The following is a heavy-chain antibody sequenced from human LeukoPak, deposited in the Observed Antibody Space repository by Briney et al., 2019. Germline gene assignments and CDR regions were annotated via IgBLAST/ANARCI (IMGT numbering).Heavy chain of an antibody. CDR3: ARHYGP. J-gene: IGHJ4*02. Sequence: ASETLSLTCTVSGVSISSYYWSWIRQPLGKGLEWIGYIYYSGSTNYNPSLKSRVTISVDTSKNQFSLKLSSVTAADTAVYYCARHYGPWGQGTLVTVSS. V-gene: IGHV4-59*01. D-gene: IGHD3-16*01. CDR1: GVSISSYY. CDR2: IYYSGST.